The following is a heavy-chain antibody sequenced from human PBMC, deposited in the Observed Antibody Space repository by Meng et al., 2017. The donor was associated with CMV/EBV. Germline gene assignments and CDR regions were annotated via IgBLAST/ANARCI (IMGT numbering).Heavy chain of an antibody. Sequence: GESLKISCAASGFTVSGNYMSWVRQAPGKGLEWVSVVFGGASTYYADSVKGRFTIPRDNSNNMLYLQMNSLRAEDTAVYYCARELRDDYTWGFFDYWGQGTLVTVSS. CDR1: GFTVSGNY. D-gene: IGHD5-24*01. V-gene: IGHV3-66*02. J-gene: IGHJ4*02. CDR2: VFGGAST. CDR3: ARELRDDYTWGFFDY.